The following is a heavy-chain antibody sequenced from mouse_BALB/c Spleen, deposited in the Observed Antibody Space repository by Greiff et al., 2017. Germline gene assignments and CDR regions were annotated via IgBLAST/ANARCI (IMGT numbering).Heavy chain of an antibody. Sequence: LQQSGAELVKPGASVKLSCTASGFNIKDTYMHWVKQRPEQGLEWIGRIDPANGNTKYDPKFQGKATITADTSSNTAYLQLSSLTSEDTAVYYCARTSDYFFDYWGQGTTLTVSS. CDR1: GFNIKDTY. CDR3: ARTSDYFFDY. J-gene: IGHJ2*01. V-gene: IGHV14-3*02. CDR2: IDPANGNT. D-gene: IGHD2-4*01.